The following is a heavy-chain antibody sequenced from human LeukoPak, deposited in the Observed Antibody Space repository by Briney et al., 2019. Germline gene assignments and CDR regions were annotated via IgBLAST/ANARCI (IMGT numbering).Heavy chain of an antibody. V-gene: IGHV4-61*02. D-gene: IGHD6-13*01. CDR3: AREEIAAAGTQSIDY. CDR1: GGSISSGSYY. J-gene: IGHJ4*02. CDR2: IYTSGST. Sequence: PSETLSLTCTVSGGSISSGSYYWSWIRQPAGKGLEWIGRIYTSGSTNYNPSLKSRVTISVDTSKNQISLKLSSVTAADTAVYYCAREEIAAAGTQSIDYWGQGTLVTVSS.